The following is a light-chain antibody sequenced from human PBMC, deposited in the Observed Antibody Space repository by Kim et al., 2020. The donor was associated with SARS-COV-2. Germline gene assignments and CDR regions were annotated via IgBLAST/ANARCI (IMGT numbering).Light chain of an antibody. CDR3: NSYTSSSTYV. CDR1: RKYGWGYNH. Sequence: GTLIGNSLTWTRKYGWGYNHFFWDQQQPGKTPKLMIFDVSKGPSGVSKRFSGSKSGNTASLTISGLQAEDEADYYCNSYTSSSTYVFGTGTKVTVL. V-gene: IGLV2-14*04. J-gene: IGLJ1*01. CDR2: DVS.